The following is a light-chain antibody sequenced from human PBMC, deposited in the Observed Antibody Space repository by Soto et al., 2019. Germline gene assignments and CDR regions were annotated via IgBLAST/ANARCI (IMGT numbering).Light chain of an antibody. Sequence: EIVLTQSPVTLSLSQGERANLSCRASQFIDSYLAWYRQIPGQAPRLLIYDASNRATGIPDRFSGGGSGTDFTLTISSLEPEDFAVYYCQQRSNLPPTFGQGTRLEIK. CDR1: QFIDSY. CDR3: QQRSNLPPT. CDR2: DAS. J-gene: IGKJ5*01. V-gene: IGKV3-11*01.